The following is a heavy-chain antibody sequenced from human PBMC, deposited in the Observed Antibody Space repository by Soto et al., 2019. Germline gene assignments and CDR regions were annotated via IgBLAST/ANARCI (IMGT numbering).Heavy chain of an antibody. V-gene: IGHV1-69*13. Sequence: SVKVSCKASGGTFSSYAISWVRQAPVQGLEWMGGIIPIFGTANYAQKFQGRVTITADESTSTAYMELSSLRSEDTAVYYCARGAEVVAATAYWGQGTLVTVSS. J-gene: IGHJ4*02. CDR2: IIPIFGTA. CDR1: GGTFSSYA. D-gene: IGHD2-15*01. CDR3: ARGAEVVAATAY.